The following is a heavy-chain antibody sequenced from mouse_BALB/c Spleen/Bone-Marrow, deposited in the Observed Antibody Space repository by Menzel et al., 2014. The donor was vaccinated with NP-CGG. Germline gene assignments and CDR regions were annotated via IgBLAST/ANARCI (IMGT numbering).Heavy chain of an antibody. V-gene: IGHV1S137*01. D-gene: IGHD2-14*01. CDR1: GYTFTDYA. J-gene: IGHJ2*01. CDR3: ARRGRYDGFDY. CDR2: ISTYYGDA. Sequence: LVESGAELVRPGVSVKISCKGSGYTFTDYAMHCVKQSHAKSLEWIGVISTYYGDASYNQKFKGKATMTVDKSSSTAYMELARLTSEDSAIYYCARRGRYDGFDYWGQDTTLTVSS.